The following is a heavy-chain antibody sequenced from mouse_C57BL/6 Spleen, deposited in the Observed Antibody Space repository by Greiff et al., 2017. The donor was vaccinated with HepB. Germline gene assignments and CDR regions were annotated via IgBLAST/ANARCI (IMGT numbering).Heavy chain of an antibody. Sequence: EVKLVESGGGLVQPGGSMKLSCAASGFTFSDAWMDWVRQSPEKGLEWVAEIRNKANNHATYYAESVKGRFTISRDDSKSSVYLQMNSLRAEDTGIYYCTRRDYYGTCFAYWGQGTLVTVSA. CDR1: GFTFSDAW. CDR2: IRNKANNHAT. J-gene: IGHJ3*01. V-gene: IGHV6-6*01. CDR3: TRRDYYGTCFAY. D-gene: IGHD1-1*01.